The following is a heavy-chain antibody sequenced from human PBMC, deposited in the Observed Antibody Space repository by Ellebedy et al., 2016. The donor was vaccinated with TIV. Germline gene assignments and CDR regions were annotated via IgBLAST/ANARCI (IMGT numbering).Heavy chain of an antibody. Sequence: GESLKISCAASGFTFSSFAMHWVRQAPGKGLEWLSVIGGGGDTTYHADSVKGRFTITRDKSKNTLYLQMDRLRAEDTAVYYCAKGSSSGFNYDRVGSEYWGQGTLVTVSS. CDR3: AKGSSSGFNYDRVGSEY. CDR1: GFTFSSFA. CDR2: IGGGGDTT. J-gene: IGHJ4*02. V-gene: IGHV3-23*01. D-gene: IGHD3-22*01.